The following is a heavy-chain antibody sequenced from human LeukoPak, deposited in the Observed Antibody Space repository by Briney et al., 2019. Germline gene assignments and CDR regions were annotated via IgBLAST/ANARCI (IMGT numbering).Heavy chain of an antibody. CDR1: GFTFSSNS. D-gene: IGHD4-17*01. V-gene: IGHV3-48*04. J-gene: IGHJ4*02. CDR2: ISSSISTK. Sequence: GGSLRLSCAVSGFTFSSNSMNWVRQAPGKGLEWVSYISSSISTKYYADSVKGRFTISRDNAKNSLYLQMNSLRAEDTAVYYCARAPTDDYGDYSFDYWGQGTLVTVSS. CDR3: ARAPTDDYGDYSFDY.